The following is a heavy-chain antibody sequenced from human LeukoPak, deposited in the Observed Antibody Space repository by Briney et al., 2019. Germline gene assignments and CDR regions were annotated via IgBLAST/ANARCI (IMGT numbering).Heavy chain of an antibody. CDR2: INHSGST. D-gene: IGHD1-26*01. Sequence: PSETLSLTCTVSGGSISSSSYHWGWIRQPPGKGLEWIGEINHSGSTNYNPSLKSRVTISVDTSKNQFSLKLSSVTAADTAVYYCATGAGILLNAPNWFDPWGQGTLVTVSS. CDR3: ATGAGILLNAPNWFDP. CDR1: GGSISSSSYH. J-gene: IGHJ5*02. V-gene: IGHV4-39*07.